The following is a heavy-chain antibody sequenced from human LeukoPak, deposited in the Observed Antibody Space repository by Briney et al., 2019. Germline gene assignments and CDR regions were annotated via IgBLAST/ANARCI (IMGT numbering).Heavy chain of an antibody. J-gene: IGHJ5*02. CDR2: INHSGST. D-gene: IGHD2-15*01. CDR3: ARWWGFDP. CDR1: GGSFSGYY. Sequence: SETLSLTCAVYGGSFSGYYWTWIRQPPGKGLEWIGEINHSGSTNYNPSLKSRVTISVDTSKNHFSLKLSSVTAADTAVYYCARWWGFDPWGQGTLVTVSS. V-gene: IGHV4-34*01.